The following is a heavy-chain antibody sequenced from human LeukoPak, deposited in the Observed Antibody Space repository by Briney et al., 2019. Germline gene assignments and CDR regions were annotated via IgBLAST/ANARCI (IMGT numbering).Heavy chain of an antibody. D-gene: IGHD6-6*01. Sequence: SETLSLTCSVSGGSISSSSYYWGWIRQPPGKGLEWIGSIYYSGSTYYNPSLKSRVTISVDTSKNQFSLKVSSVTAADTAVYYCAREEYSPGAVDYWGQGSLVTVSS. J-gene: IGHJ4*02. CDR3: AREEYSPGAVDY. CDR1: GGSISSSSYY. CDR2: IYYSGST. V-gene: IGHV4-39*01.